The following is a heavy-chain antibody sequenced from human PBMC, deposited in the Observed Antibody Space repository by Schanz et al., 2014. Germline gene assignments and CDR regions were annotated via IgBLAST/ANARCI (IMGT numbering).Heavy chain of an antibody. Sequence: VQLVESGGHLVQPGGSLRLSCVPSGFTFSTYAMSWVRQAPGKGPEWVSSLTGSGGGTYYADSVRGRFAISRDNSKNTLYLEMNSLRAEDTAVYYCTTQQLGSHYLYGMDVWGQGTTVTVS. CDR3: TTQQLGSHYLYGMDV. V-gene: IGHV3-23*04. CDR2: LTGSGGGT. D-gene: IGHD6-13*01. CDR1: GFTFSTYA. J-gene: IGHJ6*02.